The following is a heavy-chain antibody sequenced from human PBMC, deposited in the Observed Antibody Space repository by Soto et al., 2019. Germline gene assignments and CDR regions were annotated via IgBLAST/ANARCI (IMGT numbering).Heavy chain of an antibody. CDR1: GFSLSTTAEG. V-gene: IGHV2-5*02. J-gene: IGHJ4*02. CDR3: AHGSCSSADCYPNPYLDY. D-gene: IGHD2-2*01. Sequence: QITLKESGPTLVKPTQTLTLTCTFSGFSLSTTAEGVGWIRQPPGKALESLALLYWDDDERYSPSLKSRLTITKDTSKNQVVLTMTNVDPVDTATYYCAHGSCSSADCYPNPYLDYWGQGILVTASS. CDR2: LYWDDDE.